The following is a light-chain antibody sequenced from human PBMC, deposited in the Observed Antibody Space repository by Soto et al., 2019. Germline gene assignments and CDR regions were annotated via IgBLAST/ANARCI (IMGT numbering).Light chain of an antibody. CDR2: EVS. J-gene: IGLJ2*01. V-gene: IGLV2-14*01. CDR3: SSYTSSSTLVV. Sequence: QSALTQPASVSGTPGQSITISCTGTSSDVGAYNYVSWYQQYPGKAPKLIIYEVSNRPSGVSNRFSGSKSGNTASLTISGLQAEDEADYYCSSYTSSSTLVVFGGGTQLTVL. CDR1: SSDVGAYNY.